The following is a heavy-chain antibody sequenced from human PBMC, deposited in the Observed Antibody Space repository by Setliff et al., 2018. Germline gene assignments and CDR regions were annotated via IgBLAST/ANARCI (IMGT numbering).Heavy chain of an antibody. D-gene: IGHD1-26*01. Sequence: GESLKISCATSGFTFNNYVMNWVRQAPGKGLEWVSAISRSGDKTYYADSVKGRFIISRDNSDILYLQINGLRAEDTAVYYCAKIGRGGTFDQFFQDWGHGTLVTVSS. CDR2: ISRSGDKT. V-gene: IGHV3-23*01. CDR1: GFTFNNYV. CDR3: AKIGRGGTFDQFFQD. J-gene: IGHJ1*01.